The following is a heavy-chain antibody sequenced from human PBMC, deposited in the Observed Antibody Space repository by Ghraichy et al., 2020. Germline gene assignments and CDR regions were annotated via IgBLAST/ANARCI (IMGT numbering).Heavy chain of an antibody. Sequence: CAASGFTFSNYWIYWVRQAPGKGLVWVSRIDGEGSGTKYADSVKGRFTITRDNAKNTVYLQMNSLRAEDTAVYYCARGYSGSGRTYWGQGTLVTVSS. V-gene: IGHV3-74*03. D-gene: IGHD3-10*01. CDR1: GFTFSNYW. CDR2: IDGEGSGT. J-gene: IGHJ4*02. CDR3: ARGYSGSGRTY.